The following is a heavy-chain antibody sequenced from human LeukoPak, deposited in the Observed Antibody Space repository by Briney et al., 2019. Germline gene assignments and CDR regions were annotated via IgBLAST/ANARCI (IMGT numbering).Heavy chain of an antibody. D-gene: IGHD5-12*01. Sequence: GGSLRLSCAASGFTFSCCWMSWVRQAPGKGLEWVANIKQDGSEKYYVDSVEGRFTISRDNAKNSLYLQMNSLRAEDTAVYSCAKYSDYDLNYWGQGTLVTVSS. J-gene: IGHJ4*02. V-gene: IGHV3-7*03. CDR3: AKYSDYDLNY. CDR1: GFTFSCCW. CDR2: IKQDGSEK.